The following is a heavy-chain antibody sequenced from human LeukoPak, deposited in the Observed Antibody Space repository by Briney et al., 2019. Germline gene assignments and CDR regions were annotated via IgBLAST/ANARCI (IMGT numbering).Heavy chain of an antibody. J-gene: IGHJ4*02. CDR2: INPNSGGT. Sequence: AAVKVSCKASGYTFTGYYMHWVRQPPAQGLEWVGWINPNSGGTNYAQKFQGRVTMTSDTTISTAYMELSRLRSDDTAVYYCARLGELPFDYWGQGTLVTVSS. D-gene: IGHD1-26*01. V-gene: IGHV1-2*02. CDR3: ARLGELPFDY. CDR1: GYTFTGYY.